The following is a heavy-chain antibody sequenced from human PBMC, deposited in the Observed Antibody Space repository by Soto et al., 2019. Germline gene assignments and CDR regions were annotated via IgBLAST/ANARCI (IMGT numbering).Heavy chain of an antibody. CDR1: GYTFTGYY. CDR2: INPNSGGT. D-gene: IGHD5-12*01. J-gene: IGHJ6*02. CDR3: ARERYSGYGHYYYYGMDV. Sequence: QVQLVQSGAEVKKPGASVKVSCKASGYTFTGYYMHWVRQAPGQGLEWMGWINPNSGGTKYAQKXQGWVTMTRDXCITTXXMELSRLRPDDTAVYYCARERYSGYGHYYYYGMDVWGQGTTVTVSS. V-gene: IGHV1-2*04.